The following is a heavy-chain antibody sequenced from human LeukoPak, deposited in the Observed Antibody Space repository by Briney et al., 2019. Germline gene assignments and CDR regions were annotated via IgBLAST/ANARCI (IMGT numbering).Heavy chain of an antibody. J-gene: IGHJ4*02. D-gene: IGHD2-2*01. CDR1: DASINYYY. CDR2: IYYTGTT. CDR3: ASSHMLQYCTRPNCGREFDS. Sequence: SETLSLTCTVSDASINYYYWSWVRQPPGKGLEWIGNIYYTGTTNYNPSLNSRVAISLDTSERQFSLKLRSVTAADTAVYYCASSHMLQYCTRPNCGREFDSWGPGTLVTVSS. V-gene: IGHV4-59*01.